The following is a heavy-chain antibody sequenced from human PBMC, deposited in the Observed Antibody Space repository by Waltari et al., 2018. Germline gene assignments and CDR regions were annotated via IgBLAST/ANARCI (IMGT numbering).Heavy chain of an antibody. J-gene: IGHJ4*02. CDR2: ISGEWGGA. Sequence: EVQLLESGGGLVQPGGSLRLSCATSGFPFSSCAMNWVRQAPGEGLRWVSGISGEWGGAFYGDSVRGRFTISRDNSKNTLYLQMNSLTAEDTALYYCAADLGSGGYYLVHFDYWGQGALVTVSS. V-gene: IGHV3-23*01. CDR1: GFPFSSCA. D-gene: IGHD3-22*01. CDR3: AADLGSGGYYLVHFDY.